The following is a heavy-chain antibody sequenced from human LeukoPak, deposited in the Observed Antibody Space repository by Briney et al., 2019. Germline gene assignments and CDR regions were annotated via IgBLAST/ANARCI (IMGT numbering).Heavy chain of an antibody. J-gene: IGHJ3*02. CDR2: IYYSGST. CDR1: GCSISSYY. CDR3: ARRSIAVDAFDI. Sequence: SETLSLTCTVSGCSISSYYWSWIRQPPGTGLEWIGYIYYSGSTNYNPSLNSRVTISLDTPNNKCSLKLSSVAAADTAVYYCARRSIAVDAFDIWGQGTMVTVSS. D-gene: IGHD6-19*01. V-gene: IGHV4-59*08.